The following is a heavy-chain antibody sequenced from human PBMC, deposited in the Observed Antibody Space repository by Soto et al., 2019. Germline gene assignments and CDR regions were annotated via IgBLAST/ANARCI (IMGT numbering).Heavy chain of an antibody. V-gene: IGHV1-69*06. D-gene: IGHD5-12*01. CDR1: GGTFSSYA. Sequence: QVQLVQSGAEVKKPGSSVKVSCKASGGTFSSYAISWVRQAPGQGLEWMGGIIPIFGTANYAQKFQGRVTITADKSTSTAYMELSSLRSEDTAVYYCARAWASGYDPTLYYFDYWGQGPLVTVSS. J-gene: IGHJ4*02. CDR3: ARAWASGYDPTLYYFDY. CDR2: IIPIFGTA.